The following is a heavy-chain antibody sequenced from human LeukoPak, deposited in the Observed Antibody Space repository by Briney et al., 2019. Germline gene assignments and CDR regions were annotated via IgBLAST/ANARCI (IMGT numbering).Heavy chain of an antibody. V-gene: IGHV1-69*13. CDR1: GGTFSSYT. J-gene: IGHJ6*02. CDR2: IIPIFGTA. CDR3: ARDKAGIAVANYGMDV. Sequence: ASVKVSCKASGGTFSSYTISWVRQAPGQGLEWMGGIIPIFGTANYAQKFQGRVTITADESTSTAYMELSSLRSEDTAVYYCARDKAGIAVANYGMDVWGQGTTVTVSS. D-gene: IGHD6-19*01.